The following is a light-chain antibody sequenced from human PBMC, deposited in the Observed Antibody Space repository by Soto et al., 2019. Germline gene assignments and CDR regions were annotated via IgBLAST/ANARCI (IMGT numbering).Light chain of an antibody. J-gene: IGKJ4*01. CDR3: QQYNNWPFP. CDR2: GAS. V-gene: IGKV3-15*01. CDR1: QRFGSSN. Sequence: EIVLTQSPGTLSLSPGERGTLSCRASQRFGSSNLAWYQQKPGQAPRLLIYGASTRATGIPARFSGSGSGTEFTLTISSLQSEDFEVYYCQQYNNWPFPFGGGTKVDIK.